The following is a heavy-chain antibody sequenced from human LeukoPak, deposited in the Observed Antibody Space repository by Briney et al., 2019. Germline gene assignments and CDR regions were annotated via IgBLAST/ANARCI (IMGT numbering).Heavy chain of an antibody. Sequence: SETLSLTCTVSGGSISSSSYYWGWIRQPPGKGLEWIGSIYYSGSTYYNPSLKSRVTISVDTSKNQFSLKLSSVTAADTAVYYCASDRSGGSSSAIDYWGQGTLVTVSS. CDR3: ASDRSGGSSSAIDY. V-gene: IGHV4-39*07. D-gene: IGHD2-15*01. CDR2: IYYSGST. CDR1: GGSISSSSYY. J-gene: IGHJ4*02.